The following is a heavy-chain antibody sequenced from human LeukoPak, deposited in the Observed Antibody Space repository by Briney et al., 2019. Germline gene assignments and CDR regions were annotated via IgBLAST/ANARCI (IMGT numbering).Heavy chain of an antibody. Sequence: PSETLSLTCTVSGGSISSSSYYWGWIRQPPGKGLEWIGSIYYSGSTYYNPSLKSRVTISVDTSKNQFSLKLSSVTAADTAVYYCARSLTGGYDSSGYSRYDAFDIWGQGTMVTVSS. J-gene: IGHJ3*02. CDR1: GGSISSSSYY. V-gene: IGHV4-39*07. CDR3: ARSLTGGYDSSGYSRYDAFDI. CDR2: IYYSGST. D-gene: IGHD3-22*01.